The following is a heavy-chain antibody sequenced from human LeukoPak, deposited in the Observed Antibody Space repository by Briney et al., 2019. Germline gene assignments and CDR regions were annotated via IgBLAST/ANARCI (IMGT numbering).Heavy chain of an antibody. Sequence: GGSLRLSCAASGFTFNSYWMYWVRQAPGKGLVWVSRIKSDGSSTTYADSVKGRFTISRDNAKSTLSLQMNSLRAEDTAVYYCAASGTTGPDYWGQGTLVTVSP. D-gene: IGHD1-1*01. CDR1: GFTFNSYW. CDR3: AASGTTGPDY. V-gene: IGHV3-74*03. CDR2: IKSDGSST. J-gene: IGHJ4*02.